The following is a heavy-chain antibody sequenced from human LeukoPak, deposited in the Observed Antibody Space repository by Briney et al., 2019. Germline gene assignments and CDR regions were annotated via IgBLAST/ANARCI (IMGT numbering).Heavy chain of an antibody. Sequence: GASVKVSCKASVGTFSSHAITWVRQAPGQGLEWMGGIIPMFGTAKYAQKFQGRVTNTANDSTSTVYMVLSSLRSDDTAGYYCARDLKFSGCVGLDPWGQGTLVTVSS. V-gene: IGHV1-69*13. CDR2: IIPMFGTA. J-gene: IGHJ5*02. CDR3: ARDLKFSGCVGLDP. CDR1: VGTFSSHA. D-gene: IGHD3-22*01.